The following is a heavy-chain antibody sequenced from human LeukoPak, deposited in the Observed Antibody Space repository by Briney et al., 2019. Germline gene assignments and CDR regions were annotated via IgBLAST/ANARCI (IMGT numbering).Heavy chain of an antibody. V-gene: IGHV1-8*01. CDR2: MNPNNGNT. CDR3: VRDGEGVAVSVNYWFDP. Sequence: ASVKVSCKASGFTFTSYDINWVRQAAGQGLEWMGWMNPNNGNTGYAQKFQGRVTMTRDTTISTAYMELRSLRSEDTAVYYCVRDGEGVAVSVNYWFDPWGQGTLVTVSS. D-gene: IGHD3-10*01. CDR1: GFTFTSYD. J-gene: IGHJ5*02.